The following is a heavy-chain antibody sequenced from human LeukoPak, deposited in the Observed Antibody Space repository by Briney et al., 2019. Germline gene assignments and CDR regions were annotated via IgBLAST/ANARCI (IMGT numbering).Heavy chain of an antibody. V-gene: IGHV3-23*01. J-gene: IGHJ3*02. CDR3: ARDKVEYYDSSGYYYNSAFDI. Sequence: GGSLRLSCAASGFTFSNYAMSWVRQAPGKGLEWVSAISGSGGSTYYADSVKGRSTISRDNSKNTLFLQMNSLRAEDTAVYYCARDKVEYYDSSGYYYNSAFDIWGQGTMVTVSS. CDR2: ISGSGGST. D-gene: IGHD3-22*01. CDR1: GFTFSNYA.